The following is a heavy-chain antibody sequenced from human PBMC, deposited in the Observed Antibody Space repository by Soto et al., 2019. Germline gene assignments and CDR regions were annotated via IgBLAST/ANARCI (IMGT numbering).Heavy chain of an antibody. CDR3: ARGRRYSSSSGGYYYGMDV. CDR2: INHSGST. V-gene: IGHV4-34*01. Sequence: LSETLSLTCAVYGGSFSGYYWSWIRQPPGKGLEWIGEINHSGSTNYNPSLKSRVTISVDTSKNQFSLKLSSVTAADTAVYYCARGRRYSSSSGGYYYGMDVWGQGTTVTVSS. CDR1: GGSFSGYY. J-gene: IGHJ6*02. D-gene: IGHD6-6*01.